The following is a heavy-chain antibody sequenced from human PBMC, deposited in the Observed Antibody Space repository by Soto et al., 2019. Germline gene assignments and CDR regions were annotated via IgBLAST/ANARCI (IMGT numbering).Heavy chain of an antibody. CDR1: GFPFSNYA. Sequence: GGSLRLSCAASGFPFSNYAFNWVRQAPGKGLEWVSAIDASGTVRYYADSVRGRFTSSRDNSKKTLFLQMDSLRADDTALYYCAKISISSSTDYWGQGTLVDVST. CDR2: IDASGTVR. D-gene: IGHD2-2*01. V-gene: IGHV3-23*05. CDR3: AKISISSSTDY. J-gene: IGHJ4*02.